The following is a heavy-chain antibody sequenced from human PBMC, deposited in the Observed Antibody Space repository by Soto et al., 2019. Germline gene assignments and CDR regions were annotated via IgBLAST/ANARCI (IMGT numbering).Heavy chain of an antibody. V-gene: IGHV4-31*03. CDR2: IYYSGST. CDR1: GGSISSGGYY. J-gene: IGHJ4*02. D-gene: IGHD6-19*01. Sequence: SETLSLTCTVSGGSISSGGYYWSWIRQHPGKGLEWIGYIYYSGSTYYNPSLKSRVTISVDTSKNQFSLKLSSVTAADTAVYYCARAVPAYSSGFPDYWGQGTLVTVSS. CDR3: ARAVPAYSSGFPDY.